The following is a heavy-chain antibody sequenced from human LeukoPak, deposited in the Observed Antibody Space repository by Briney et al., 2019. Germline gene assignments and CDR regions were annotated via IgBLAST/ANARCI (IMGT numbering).Heavy chain of an antibody. CDR2: INHSGST. J-gene: IGHJ6*03. V-gene: IGHV4-34*01. CDR1: GGSFSGYY. D-gene: IGHD3-10*01. CDR3: ARQRYYGSGARSYYYYYMDV. Sequence: SETLSLTCAVYGGSFSGYYWSWIRQPPGKGLEWIGEINHSGSTNYNPSLKSRVTISVDTSKNQFSLKLSSVTAADTAVYYCARQRYYGSGARSYYYYYMDVWGKGTTVTVSS.